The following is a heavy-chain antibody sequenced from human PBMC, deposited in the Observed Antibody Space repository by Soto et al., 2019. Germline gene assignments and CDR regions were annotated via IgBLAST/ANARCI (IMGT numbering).Heavy chain of an antibody. CDR2: IYYSGNT. D-gene: IGHD3-10*01. J-gene: IGHJ1*01. V-gene: IGHV4-39*01. CDR3: ARHLKLIYGSGTQTRRTRLTYLQH. Sequence: SETLSLTCTVSGGSVSSTTYYWGWIRQPPGKGLEWIGSIYYSGNTYYNPSLKSRVTISVDTSKNQFSLKLSSVSAADTAVYYCARHLKLIYGSGTQTRRTRLTYLQHWGQGTLVTVSS. CDR1: GGSVSSTTYY.